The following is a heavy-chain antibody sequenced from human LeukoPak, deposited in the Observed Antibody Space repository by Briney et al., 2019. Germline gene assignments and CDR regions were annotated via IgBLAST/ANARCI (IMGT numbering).Heavy chain of an antibody. CDR3: VRGVAVAATFDY. V-gene: IGHV3-66*01. J-gene: IGHJ4*02. CDR2: IYSSSRT. CDR1: GSTVSSNY. D-gene: IGHD2-15*01. Sequence: GGSLRLSCAASGSTVSSNYMSWVRQAPGKGLEWVSVIYSSSRTYYADSVKGRFTISRDNSKNTLYLQMNSLRAEDTAVYYCVRGVAVAATFDYWGQGTLVTVSS.